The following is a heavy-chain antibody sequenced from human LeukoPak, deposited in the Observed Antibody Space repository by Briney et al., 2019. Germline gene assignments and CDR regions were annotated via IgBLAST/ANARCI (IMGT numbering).Heavy chain of an antibody. Sequence: GGSLRLSCAASGFTFSSYGMHWVRQAPGKGLEWVAVISYDGSNKYYADSVKGRFTISRDNSKNTLYLQMNSLRAEDTAVYYCAKDQIRGGRHIVVVTAIVYWGQGTLVTVSS. J-gene: IGHJ4*02. CDR1: GFTFSSYG. CDR3: AKDQIRGGRHIVVVTAIVY. V-gene: IGHV3-30*18. CDR2: ISYDGSNK. D-gene: IGHD2-21*02.